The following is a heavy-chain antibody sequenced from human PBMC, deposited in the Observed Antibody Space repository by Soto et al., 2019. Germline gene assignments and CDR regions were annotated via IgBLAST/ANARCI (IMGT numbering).Heavy chain of an antibody. CDR1: GFTFSSYA. CDR2: ISGSGGST. J-gene: IGHJ4*02. V-gene: IGHV3-23*01. D-gene: IGHD2-2*03. CDR3: AKDNGYCSSTSCPKIYYYFDY. Sequence: GGSLRLSCAASGFTFSSYAMSWVRQAPGKGLEWVSAISGSGGSTYYADSVKGRFTISRDNSKNTLYLQMNSLRAEDTAVYYWAKDNGYCSSTSCPKIYYYFDYWGQGTLVTVSS.